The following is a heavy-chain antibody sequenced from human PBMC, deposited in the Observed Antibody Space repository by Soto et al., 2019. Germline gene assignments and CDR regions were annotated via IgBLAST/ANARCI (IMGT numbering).Heavy chain of an antibody. CDR2: IYYSGST. J-gene: IGHJ4*02. CDR1: GGSISSGDYY. CDR3: ASRHSSPCFDY. Sequence: QVQLQESGPGLVKPSQTLSLTCTVSGGSISSGDYYWSWIRQPPGKGLEWIGSIYYSGSTYYNPSLQSRGTISVDTSKNQLPLKLYSVTAAATAVYSCASRHSSPCFDYWGQGTLVTVSS. D-gene: IGHD6-13*01. V-gene: IGHV4-30-4*01.